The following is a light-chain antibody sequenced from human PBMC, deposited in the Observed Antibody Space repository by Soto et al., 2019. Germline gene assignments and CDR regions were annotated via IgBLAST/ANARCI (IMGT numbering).Light chain of an antibody. CDR3: SSYTSSSTLVV. Sequence: QSVLTQPASVSGSPGQSITISCTGTSSDVGGHNSVAWYQHNPGKAPKLMIYDVSNRPSGVSSRFSGSKSGNTASLSISGLQAEDEADYYCSSYTSSSTLVVFGGGTKLTVL. V-gene: IGLV2-14*01. CDR2: DVS. CDR1: SSDVGGHNS. J-gene: IGLJ2*01.